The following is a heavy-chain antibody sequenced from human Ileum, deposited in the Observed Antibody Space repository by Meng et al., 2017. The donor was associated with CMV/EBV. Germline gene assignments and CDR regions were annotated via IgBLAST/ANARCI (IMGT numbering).Heavy chain of an antibody. CDR3: VKDDNRYTGEGGS. CDR1: GFTVSSDY. CDR2: IYFDGSRT. D-gene: IGHD3-16*01. V-gene: IGHV3-23*03. Sequence: GGSLRLSCAASGFTVSSDYMSWVRQAPGKGLEWVSVIYFDGSRTYYADSVQGRFTIFRDNAKNTVWLQMNSLRAGDTAIYYCVKDDNRYTGEGGSWGQGTLVTVSS. J-gene: IGHJ5*02.